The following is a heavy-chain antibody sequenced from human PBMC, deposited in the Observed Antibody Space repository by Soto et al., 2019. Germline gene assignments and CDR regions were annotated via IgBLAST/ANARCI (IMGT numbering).Heavy chain of an antibody. D-gene: IGHD1-26*01. J-gene: IGHJ3*02. Sequence: SETLSLTCTVSGGSMSRYFWSWIRQPPGEGLGWIGYIYYSGTTNYNPSLKSRVTKSLHTSKNQFSLKPVSLTAADTAFYYCARGRGGTYDAFDIWGPGTLVTVSS. CDR2: IYYSGTT. V-gene: IGHV4-59*01. CDR3: ARGRGGTYDAFDI. CDR1: GGSMSRYF.